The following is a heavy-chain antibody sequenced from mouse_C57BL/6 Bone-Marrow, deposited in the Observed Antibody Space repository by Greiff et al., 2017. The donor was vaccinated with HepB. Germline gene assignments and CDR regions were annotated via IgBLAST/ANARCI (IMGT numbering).Heavy chain of an antibody. CDR3: ARAPSGYAMDY. V-gene: IGHV5-4*01. Sequence: EVQGVESGGGLVKPGGSLKLSCAASGFTFSSYAMSWVRQTPEKRLEWVATISDGGSYTYYPDNVKGRFTISRDNAKNNLYLQMSHLKSEDTAMYYCARAPSGYAMDYWGQGTSVTVSS. CDR1: GFTFSSYA. CDR2: ISDGGSYT. J-gene: IGHJ4*01. D-gene: IGHD2-10*02.